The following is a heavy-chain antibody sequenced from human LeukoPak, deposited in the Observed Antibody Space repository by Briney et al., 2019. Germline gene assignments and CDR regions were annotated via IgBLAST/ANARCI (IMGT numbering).Heavy chain of an antibody. CDR3: ARDSHDQPVVRFDY. CDR2: ISSSTIDI. CDR1: DVTLGSHT. V-gene: IGHV3-21*04. J-gene: IGHJ4*02. D-gene: IGHD2-2*01. Sequence: GGSLRLSCEVSDVTLGSHTFSWVRQVPGKGLEWVSSISSSTIDIFYSDSVKGRFTISRDNAKNSLYLQMNSLRAEDTALYYCARDSHDQPVVRFDYWGQGTLVTVSS.